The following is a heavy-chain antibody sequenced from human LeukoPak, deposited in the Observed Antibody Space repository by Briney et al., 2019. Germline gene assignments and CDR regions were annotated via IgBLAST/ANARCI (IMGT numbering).Heavy chain of an antibody. J-gene: IGHJ4*02. V-gene: IGHV1-8*01. CDR2: MNPNSGNK. CDR1: RYTFTSYD. CDR3: ARGGSGWDLEHDY. D-gene: IGHD6-19*01. Sequence: ASVKVSCKASRYTFTSYDINWVRRAAGQGLEWMGWMNPNSGNKGCAQKFQGRVTMTRSTSISTAYMELSSLTSEDTAVYYCARGGSGWDLEHDYWGQGTLVTVSS.